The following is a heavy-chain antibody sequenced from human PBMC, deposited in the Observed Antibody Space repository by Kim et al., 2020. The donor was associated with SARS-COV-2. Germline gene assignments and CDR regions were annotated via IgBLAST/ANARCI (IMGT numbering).Heavy chain of an antibody. V-gene: IGHV3-53*01. CDR3: GTATDNYYYYGMDV. D-gene: IGHD2-15*01. CDR2: IYSGGST. J-gene: IGHJ6*02. Sequence: GGSLRLSCAASGFTVSSNYMSWVRQAPGKGLEWVSVIYSGGSTYYADSVKGRFTISRDNSKNTLYLQMNSLRAEDTAVYYCGTATDNYYYYGMDVWGQGTTVTVSS. CDR1: GFTVSSNY.